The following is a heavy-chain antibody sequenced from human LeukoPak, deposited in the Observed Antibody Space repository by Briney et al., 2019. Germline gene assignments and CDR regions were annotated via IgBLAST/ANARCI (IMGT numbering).Heavy chain of an antibody. CDR1: GYTFTGYY. V-gene: IGHV1-2*02. Sequence: ASVKVSCKASGYTFTGYYIHWVRQAPGQGLEWMGWINPNSGDTNYAQKFQGRVTMTSDTSINTAYMELSRLRSDDTAVYYCAREGNSGSLDYWGQGTLVTVSS. J-gene: IGHJ4*02. CDR2: INPNSGDT. CDR3: AREGNSGSLDY. D-gene: IGHD3-22*01.